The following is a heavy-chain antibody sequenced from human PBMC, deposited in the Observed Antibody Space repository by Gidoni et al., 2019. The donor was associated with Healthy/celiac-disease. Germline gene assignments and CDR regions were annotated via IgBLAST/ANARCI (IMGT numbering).Heavy chain of an antibody. V-gene: IGHV4-31*03. CDR1: WASLRSGGYY. Sequence: QVQLQESGPGLLKPSHTLSLTCTVSWASLRSGGYYWTWIRQHPGKGLEWIGYIYYSGSTYYNSYLKSRVTISVDTSKNQLSLKLSSVIAADTVLYYCARMVILLGPLSYGMDVWGQGTTVTVSS. J-gene: IGHJ6*02. CDR2: IYYSGST. D-gene: IGHD3-16*01. CDR3: ARMVILLGPLSYGMDV.